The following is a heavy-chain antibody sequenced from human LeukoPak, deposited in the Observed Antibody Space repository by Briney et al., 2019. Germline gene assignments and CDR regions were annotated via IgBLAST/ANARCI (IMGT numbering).Heavy chain of an antibody. Sequence: ASVKVSCKASGYTFTSYDINWVRQATGQGLEWMGWMNPNSGNTGYAQKFQGRVTMTRNTSISTAYMELSSLRSEDTAVYYCARVFKGSGWYYFDYWGQGTLVTVSS. CDR2: MNPNSGNT. CDR3: ARVFKGSGWYYFDY. V-gene: IGHV1-8*01. J-gene: IGHJ4*02. CDR1: GYTFTSYD. D-gene: IGHD6-19*01.